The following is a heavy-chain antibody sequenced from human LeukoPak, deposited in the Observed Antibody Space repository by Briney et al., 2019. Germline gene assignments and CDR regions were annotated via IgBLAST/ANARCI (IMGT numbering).Heavy chain of an antibody. CDR3: ASYYGSGSYYKRDGMDV. J-gene: IGHJ6*04. CDR1: GGPFSSYA. D-gene: IGHD3-10*01. V-gene: IGHV1-69*06. Sequence: WASVKASCKASGGPFSSYAISWVRQAPGQGLEWMGGIIPIFGTANYSQKFQGRVTITADKSTSTAYMELSSLRSEDTAVYYCASYYGSGSYYKRDGMDVWGKGTTVTVSS. CDR2: IIPIFGTA.